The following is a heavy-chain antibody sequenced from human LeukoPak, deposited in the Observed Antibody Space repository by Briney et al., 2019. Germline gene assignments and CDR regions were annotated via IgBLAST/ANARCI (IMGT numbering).Heavy chain of an antibody. Sequence: GGSLRLSCAASGFTFSSYEMNWVRQAPGKGLEWVSYISSSGSTIYYADSVEGRFTISRDNAKNSLYLQMNSLRAEDTAVYYCARVDSSGWYEFDYWGQGTLVTVSS. CDR3: ARVDSSGWYEFDY. CDR2: ISSSGSTI. CDR1: GFTFSSYE. D-gene: IGHD6-19*01. V-gene: IGHV3-48*03. J-gene: IGHJ4*02.